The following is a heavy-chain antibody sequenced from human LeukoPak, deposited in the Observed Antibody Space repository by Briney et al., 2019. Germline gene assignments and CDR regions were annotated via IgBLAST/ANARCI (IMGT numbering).Heavy chain of an antibody. D-gene: IGHD6-6*01. CDR3: ARLDLAARDYWYFDL. V-gene: IGHV4-34*01. CDR1: GGSISSYY. J-gene: IGHJ2*01. CDR2: VNHGGRT. Sequence: SETLSLTCTVSGGSISSYYWSWIRQPPGKGLEWIGEVNHGGRTRFNPSLKSRVMISVDTSKKQFSLNLSSVTAADTAVYYCARLDLAARDYWYFDLWGRGTLVAVSS.